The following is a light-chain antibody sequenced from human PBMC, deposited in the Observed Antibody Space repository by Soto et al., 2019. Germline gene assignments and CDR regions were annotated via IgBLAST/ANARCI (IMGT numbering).Light chain of an antibody. CDR1: SSDVGGYNY. CDR2: DVS. V-gene: IGLV2-11*01. J-gene: IGLJ1*01. Sequence: QSALTQPRSVSGSPGQSITISCTGTSSDVGGYNYVSWYRQHPGKAPKLMIYDVSKRPSGVPDRFSGSKSGNTASLTISGLQAEAEADYSCCSYAGSYTHYVFGTGTKVTVL. CDR3: CSYAGSYTHYV.